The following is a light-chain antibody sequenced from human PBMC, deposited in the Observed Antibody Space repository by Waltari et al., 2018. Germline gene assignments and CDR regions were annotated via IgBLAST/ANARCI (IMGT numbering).Light chain of an antibody. V-gene: IGLV1-40*01. Sequence: QSVLTQPPSVSGAPGQRVTISCTGGSTNIGAGYDVHWYQQLPGSAPQLLIFGDTKRPSGFPYRFSATKSAPSASLVITGLQAEDEADYYCQSYDRCLSDSGASVVFGGGTRVTVL. CDR2: GDT. CDR3: QSYDRCLSDSGASVV. J-gene: IGLJ2*01. CDR1: STNIGAGYD.